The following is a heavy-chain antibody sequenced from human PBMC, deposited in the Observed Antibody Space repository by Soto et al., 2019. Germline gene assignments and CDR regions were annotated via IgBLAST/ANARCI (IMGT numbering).Heavy chain of an antibody. CDR2: IYYSGST. Sequence: SETLSLTCTVSGGSISSSSYYWGWIRQPPGKGLEWIGSIYYSGSTYYNPSLKSRVTISVDTSKNQFPLKLSSVTAADTAVYYCARHFREYYYYYYGMDVWGQGTTVTVSS. V-gene: IGHV4-39*01. CDR3: ARHFREYYYYYYGMDV. J-gene: IGHJ6*02. CDR1: GGSISSSSYY. D-gene: IGHD3-10*01.